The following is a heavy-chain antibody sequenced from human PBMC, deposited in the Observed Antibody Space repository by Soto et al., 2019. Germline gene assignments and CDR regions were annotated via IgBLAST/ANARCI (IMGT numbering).Heavy chain of an antibody. D-gene: IGHD2-21*01. CDR1: GFTFSSYG. Sequence: LSLPCAASGFTFSSYGMHWVRQAPGKGLEWVAVISYDGSNKYYADSVKGRLTISRDNSKNTLYLQMNGLRAEDTAVYYCAKALIGGDSYYFDYWGQGTLVTVSS. CDR3: AKALIGGDSYYFDY. CDR2: ISYDGSNK. V-gene: IGHV3-30*18. J-gene: IGHJ4*02.